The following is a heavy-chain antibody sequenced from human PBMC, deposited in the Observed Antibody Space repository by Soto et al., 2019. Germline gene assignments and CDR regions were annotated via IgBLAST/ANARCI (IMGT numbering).Heavy chain of an antibody. CDR2: IYYSGST. D-gene: IGHD2-8*01. CDR1: CGSISSGGYY. CDR3: ARAYCTNGVCYTPTSNWFDP. Sequence: VQLQESGPGLVEPSKTLSLTCTFPCGSISSGGYYLSWVRQHPGKGPEGIGDIYYSGSTYYNPSLKSRVTISVDTSKNQFSLKLSSVTAADTAVYYCARAYCTNGVCYTPTSNWFDPWGQGTLVTVSS. J-gene: IGHJ5*02. V-gene: IGHV4-31*03.